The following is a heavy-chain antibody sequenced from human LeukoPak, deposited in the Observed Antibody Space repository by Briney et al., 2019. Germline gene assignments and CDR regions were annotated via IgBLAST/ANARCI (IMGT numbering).Heavy chain of an antibody. V-gene: IGHV4-4*02. CDR1: GGSISSSNW. Sequence: SETLSLTCAVSGGSISSSNWWSWVRQPPGKGLEWIGEIYHSGSTNYNPSLKSRVTISVDKSKNHFSLKLSSVTAADTAVYYCASGTTGYSSSWYGFDYWGQGTLVTVSS. J-gene: IGHJ4*02. CDR3: ASGTTGYSSSWYGFDY. D-gene: IGHD6-13*01. CDR2: IYHSGST.